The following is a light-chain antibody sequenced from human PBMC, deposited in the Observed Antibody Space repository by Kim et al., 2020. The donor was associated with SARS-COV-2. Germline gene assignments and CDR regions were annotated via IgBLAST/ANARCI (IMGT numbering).Light chain of an antibody. Sequence: QSITISCAGSSSDVGTYDLVSWYQHHPGKAPKLIIYDVTNRPSGISNRFSGSKSGNTASLTISGLQAEDEAFYHCSSYTSSATVVLFGGGTKLTV. CDR1: SSDVGTYDL. CDR2: DVT. V-gene: IGLV2-14*03. CDR3: SSYTSSATVVL. J-gene: IGLJ2*01.